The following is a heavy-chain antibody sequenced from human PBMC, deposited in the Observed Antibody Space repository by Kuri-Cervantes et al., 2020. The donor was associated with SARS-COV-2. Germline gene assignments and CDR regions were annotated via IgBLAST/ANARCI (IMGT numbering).Heavy chain of an antibody. CDR2: IYPDDSDT. V-gene: IGHV5-51*01. D-gene: IGHD2-2*02. Sequence: GESLKISCKGSGYSFTSYWIGWVRQMPGKGLEWMGIIYPDDSDTRYSPSFQGQVTISADKSITTAYLQWSSLKASDTAIYYCARGLEHCSSTNCYRGRDYYYYGLDVWGRGTTVTVSS. CDR1: GYSFTSYW. CDR3: ARGLEHCSSTNCYRGRDYYYYGLDV. J-gene: IGHJ6*02.